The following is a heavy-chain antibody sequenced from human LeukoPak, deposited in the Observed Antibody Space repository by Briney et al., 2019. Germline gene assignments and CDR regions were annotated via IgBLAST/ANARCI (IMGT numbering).Heavy chain of an antibody. Sequence: GGSLRLSCAASGFTFSSYAMSWVRQAPGKGLEWVSFVRSSSSDIFYADSVKGRFTISRDNAQNSLYLQMNNLRAEDTAVNCCARDPPGGEHLDFDLWGQGTLVTVSS. V-gene: IGHV3-21*06. D-gene: IGHD3-16*01. CDR1: GFTFSSYA. J-gene: IGHJ4*02. CDR3: ARDPPGGEHLDFDL. CDR2: VRSSSSDI.